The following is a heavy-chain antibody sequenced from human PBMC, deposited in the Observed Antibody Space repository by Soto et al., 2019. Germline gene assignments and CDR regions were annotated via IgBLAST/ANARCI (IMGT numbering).Heavy chain of an antibody. J-gene: IGHJ6*02. V-gene: IGHV1-69*13. CDR2: IIPIFGTA. Sequence: SVKVSCKASGGTFSSYAISWVRQGPGQGLEWMGGIIPIFGTANYAQKFQGRVTITADESTSTAYMELSSLRSEDTAVYYCARVGRYCSGGSCYPVPYYYYYYGMDVWGQGTTVTVSS. CDR1: GGTFSSYA. D-gene: IGHD2-15*01. CDR3: ARVGRYCSGGSCYPVPYYYYYYGMDV.